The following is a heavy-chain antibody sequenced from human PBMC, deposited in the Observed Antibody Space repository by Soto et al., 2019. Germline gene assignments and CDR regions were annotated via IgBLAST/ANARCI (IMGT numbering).Heavy chain of an antibody. CDR1: GVTVSSDW. D-gene: IGHD5-18*01. V-gene: IGHV3-74*01. CDR2: INSDGSST. J-gene: IGHJ4*02. CDR3: ARAGGYGVNY. Sequence: AGGSLRLSCAGSGVTVSSDWMHWGRQAPGKGLVWVSRINSDGSSTNYADSVKGRFTISRDNAKNTLFLQMNSLRAEDTAVYYCARAGGYGVNYSGQRTLVTVSS.